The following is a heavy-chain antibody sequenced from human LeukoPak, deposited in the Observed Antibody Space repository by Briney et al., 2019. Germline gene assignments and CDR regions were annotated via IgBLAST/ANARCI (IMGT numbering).Heavy chain of an antibody. V-gene: IGHV4-59*08. CDR1: GDSLSSHY. J-gene: IGHJ3*02. D-gene: IGHD7-27*01. CDR3: ARHGPGSDAFDI. Sequence: SETLSLTCTVSGDSLSSHYWSWIRQPPGKGLEWIGYIYGSGSTHYDPSLRSRVTISEDTSKNQFSLKLTSVTAADTAVYYCARHGPGSDAFDIWGQGTMVTVSS. CDR2: IYGSGST.